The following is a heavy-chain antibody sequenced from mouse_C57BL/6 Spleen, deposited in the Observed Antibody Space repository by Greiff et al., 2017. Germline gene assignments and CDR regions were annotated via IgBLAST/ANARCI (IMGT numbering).Heavy chain of an antibody. CDR3: ARRDGRRYFDV. J-gene: IGHJ1*03. V-gene: IGHV1-80*01. Sequence: QVQLQQSGAELVKPGASVKISCKASGYAFSSYWMNWVKQRPGKGLEWIGQIYPGDGDTNYNGKFKGQATLTADKYSSTAYMQLSSLTSEDSAVYFCARRDGRRYFDVWGTGTTVTVSS. CDR2: IYPGDGDT. D-gene: IGHD1-1*01. CDR1: GYAFSSYW.